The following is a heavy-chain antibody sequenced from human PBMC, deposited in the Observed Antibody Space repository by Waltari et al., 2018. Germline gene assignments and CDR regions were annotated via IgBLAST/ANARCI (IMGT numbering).Heavy chain of an antibody. CDR1: GYSFTSYW. J-gene: IGHJ6*02. D-gene: IGHD5-12*01. CDR2: IDPSDSYT. CDR3: ASRRGYYYGMDV. V-gene: IGHV5-10-1*03. Sequence: EVQLVQSGAEVKKPGESLRISCKGSGYSFTSYWISWVRQMPGKGLEWMGRIDPSDSYTNYSPSFQGHVTISADKSISTAYLQWSSLKASDTAMYHCASRRGYYYGMDVWGQGTTVTVSS.